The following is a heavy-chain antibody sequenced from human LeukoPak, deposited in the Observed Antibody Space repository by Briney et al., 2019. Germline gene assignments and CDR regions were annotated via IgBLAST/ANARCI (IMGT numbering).Heavy chain of an antibody. CDR1: RFTFTTYA. CDR3: AKGLLSGSGSTCYDY. J-gene: IGHJ4*02. D-gene: IGHD2-15*01. CDR2: ISNSGGST. V-gene: IGHV3-23*01. Sequence: GGSLRLSCAASRFTFTTYAMSWVRQAPGKGLEWVSAISNSGGSTYYADSVMGRFTISRDNSKNTLYLQMNSLRAEDAAIYYCAKGLLSGSGSTCYDYWGQGTLVTVSS.